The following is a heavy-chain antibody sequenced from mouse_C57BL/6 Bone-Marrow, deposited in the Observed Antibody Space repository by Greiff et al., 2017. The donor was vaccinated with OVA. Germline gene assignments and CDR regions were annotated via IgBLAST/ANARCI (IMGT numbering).Heavy chain of an antibody. CDR2: IDPSDSYT. J-gene: IGHJ3*01. CDR1: GYTFTSYW. D-gene: IGHD1-1*01. Sequence: QVQLQQPGAELVKPGASVKLSCKASGYTFTSYWMQWVKQRPGQGLEWIGEIDPSDSYTNYNQKFKGKATLTVDTSSSTAYMQLSSLTSEDSAVYYCAIEALFYYGSSWFAYWGQGTLVTVSA. V-gene: IGHV1-50*01. CDR3: AIEALFYYGSSWFAY.